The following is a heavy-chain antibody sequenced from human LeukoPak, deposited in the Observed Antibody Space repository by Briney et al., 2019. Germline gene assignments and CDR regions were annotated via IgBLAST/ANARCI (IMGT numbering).Heavy chain of an antibody. J-gene: IGHJ4*02. CDR3: VSVVAGIDY. Sequence: GGSLRLSCAASGFTFSSYGMHWVRQAPGKGLEWVAVISYDGSNKYYADSVKGRFTISRDNSKNTLYLQMNSLRAEDTAVYYCVSVVAGIDYWGQGTLVTVSS. CDR1: GFTFSSYG. CDR2: ISYDGSNK. V-gene: IGHV3-30*03. D-gene: IGHD2-15*01.